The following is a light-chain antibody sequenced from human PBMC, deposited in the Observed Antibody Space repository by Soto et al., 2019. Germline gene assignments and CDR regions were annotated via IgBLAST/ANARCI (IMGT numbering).Light chain of an antibody. CDR1: QGIRNE. CDR2: AAS. CDR3: LQDFDYPRT. V-gene: IGKV1-6*01. J-gene: IGKJ1*01. Sequence: ATPMTQSPSSLSASVGDTVTITCRASQGIRNELAWYQQAPGKAPKLLIYAASSVQSGVPSRFSASGSDTDFILTISSLQPEDFATYYCLQDFDYPRTFGQGTKVEI.